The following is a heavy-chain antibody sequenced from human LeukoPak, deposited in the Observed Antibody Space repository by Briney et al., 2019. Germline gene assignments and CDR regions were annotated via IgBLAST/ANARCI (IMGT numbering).Heavy chain of an antibody. V-gene: IGHV4-59*01. Sequence: SETLSLTCTVSGGSISSYYWSWIRQPPGKGLEWIGYIYYSGSTNYNPSLKSRVTISVDTSKNQFSLNLSSVTAADTAVYYCARGDTAMADFDYWGQGTLVTVSS. J-gene: IGHJ4*02. CDR1: GGSISSYY. CDR3: ARGDTAMADFDY. CDR2: IYYSGST. D-gene: IGHD5-18*01.